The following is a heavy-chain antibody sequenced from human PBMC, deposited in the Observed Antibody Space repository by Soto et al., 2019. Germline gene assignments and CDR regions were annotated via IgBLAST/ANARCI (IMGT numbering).Heavy chain of an antibody. CDR3: ARVVLTITRGAFDA. CDR2: ISHSGTS. CDR1: GGSISSSHW. J-gene: IGHJ3*01. Sequence: QVQLQESGPGLVKPSGTLSLTCAVSGGSISSSHWWTWVRQSPGKGLEYIGEISHSGTSNSNPSLKSRVTLSVDQSKNHFSLTLTPVTAADTAVYYCARVVLTITRGAFDAWGQGTLVIVSS. V-gene: IGHV4-4*02. D-gene: IGHD3-9*01.